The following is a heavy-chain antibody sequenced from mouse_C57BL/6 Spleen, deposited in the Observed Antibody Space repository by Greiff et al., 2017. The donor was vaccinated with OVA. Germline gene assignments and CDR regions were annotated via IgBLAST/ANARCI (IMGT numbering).Heavy chain of an antibody. V-gene: IGHV1-42*01. D-gene: IGHD4-1*01. Sequence: EVKLVESGPELVKPGASVKISCKASGYSFTGYYMNWVKQSPEKSLEWIGEINPSTGGTTYNQKFKAKATLTVDKSSSTAYMQLKSLTSEDSAVYYCARVPLGYAMDYWGQGTSVTVSS. J-gene: IGHJ4*01. CDR1: GYSFTGYY. CDR2: INPSTGGT. CDR3: ARVPLGYAMDY.